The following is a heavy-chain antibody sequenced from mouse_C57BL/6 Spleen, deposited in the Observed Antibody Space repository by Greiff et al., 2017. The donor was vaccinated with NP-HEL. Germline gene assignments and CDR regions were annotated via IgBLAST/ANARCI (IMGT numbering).Heavy chain of an antibody. D-gene: IGHD2-4*01. V-gene: IGHV5-16*01. CDR2: INYDGSST. CDR3: AREAYDYDPYYFDY. Sequence: LMESEGGLVQPGSSMKLSCTASGFTFSDYYMAWVRQVPEKGLEWVANINYDGSSTYYLDSLKSRFIISRDNAKNILYLQMSSLKSEDTATYYCAREAYDYDPYYFDYWGQGTTLTVSS. CDR1: GFTFSDYY. J-gene: IGHJ2*01.